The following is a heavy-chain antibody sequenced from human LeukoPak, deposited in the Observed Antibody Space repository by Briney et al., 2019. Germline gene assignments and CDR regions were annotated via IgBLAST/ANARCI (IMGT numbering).Heavy chain of an antibody. J-gene: IGHJ4*02. D-gene: IGHD2/OR15-2a*01. CDR1: GFTFSPYW. CDR2: INPDGTTT. CDR3: ARGTALQDY. V-gene: IGHV3-74*01. Sequence: GGSLRLSCAASGFTFSPYWMHWVRQAPGKGLVWVSHINPDGTTTSYADSVEGRFTISRDNAQNTLYLQMNSLRAEDTAVYYCARGTALQDYWGQGTLVTVSS.